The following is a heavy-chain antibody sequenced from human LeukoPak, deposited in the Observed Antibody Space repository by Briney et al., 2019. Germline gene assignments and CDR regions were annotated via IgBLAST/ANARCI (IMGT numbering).Heavy chain of an antibody. D-gene: IGHD5-18*01. Sequence: SEALSLTCTVSGGSISTNGYYWGWIREPPGKGLGWIGSIYHSGSSYFNPSLKSRVTISVDTSKNQFSLKLSSVTAGDTAVYYCARLRGYSYGYFDYWGQGTLVSVSP. V-gene: IGHV4-39*01. CDR3: ARLRGYSYGYFDY. J-gene: IGHJ4*02. CDR2: IYHSGSS. CDR1: GGSISTNGYY.